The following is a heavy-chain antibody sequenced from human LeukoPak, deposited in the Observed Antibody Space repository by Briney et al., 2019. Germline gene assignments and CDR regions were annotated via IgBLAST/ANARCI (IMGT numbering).Heavy chain of an antibody. CDR1: GYSISSGYY. Sequence: KTSETLSLTCTVSGYSISSGYYWGWIRQPPGKGLEWIGSIYHSGSTYYNPFLKSRVTISVDTSKNQFSLKLSSVTAADTAVYYCASGMVRGVIRGYYYYGMDVWGQGTTVTVSS. D-gene: IGHD3-10*01. J-gene: IGHJ6*02. V-gene: IGHV4-38-2*02. CDR2: IYHSGST. CDR3: ASGMVRGVIRGYYYYGMDV.